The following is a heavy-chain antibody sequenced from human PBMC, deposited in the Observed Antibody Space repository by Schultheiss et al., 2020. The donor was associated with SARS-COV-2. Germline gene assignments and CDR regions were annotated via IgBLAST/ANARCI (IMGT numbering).Heavy chain of an antibody. D-gene: IGHD6-6*01. Sequence: SETLSLTCTVSGGSVSTYYWSWIRQPAGKGLEWIGRIYTSGTTHYNPSLKSRVTISVDTSKNQFSLKLSSVTAADTAVYYCARFRRYSSSSYYFDYWGQGTLVTVSS. CDR2: IYTSGTT. CDR1: GGSVSTYY. J-gene: IGHJ4*02. CDR3: ARFRRYSSSSYYFDY. V-gene: IGHV4-4*07.